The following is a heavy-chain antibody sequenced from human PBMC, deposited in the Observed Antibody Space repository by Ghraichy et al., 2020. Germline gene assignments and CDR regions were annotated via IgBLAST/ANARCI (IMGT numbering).Heavy chain of an antibody. Sequence: ASVKVSCKASGYKFTEYYIHWVRQAPGHGLEWMGWINPNGGGTVYAQKFQDRVTLTRDTSGNIAYMDLRRLRIDDTAVYYCARGGEFDPWGQGTLVAVSS. CDR1: GYKFTEYY. V-gene: IGHV1-2*02. CDR2: INPNGGGT. D-gene: IGHD3-10*01. J-gene: IGHJ5*02. CDR3: ARGGEFDP.